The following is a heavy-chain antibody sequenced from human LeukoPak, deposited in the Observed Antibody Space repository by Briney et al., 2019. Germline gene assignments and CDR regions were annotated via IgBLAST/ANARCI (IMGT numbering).Heavy chain of an antibody. CDR1: GGSISGYY. CDR2: INYSGST. D-gene: IGHD6-6*01. Sequence: TPSETLSLTCTVSGGSISGYYWSWIRQPPGKGLEWIGYINYSGSTNYNPSLKSRVTISVDTSKNQFSLKLSSVTAADTAVYYGARRGSSLDQWGQGTLVTVSS. V-gene: IGHV4-59*08. J-gene: IGHJ4*02. CDR3: ARRGSSLDQ.